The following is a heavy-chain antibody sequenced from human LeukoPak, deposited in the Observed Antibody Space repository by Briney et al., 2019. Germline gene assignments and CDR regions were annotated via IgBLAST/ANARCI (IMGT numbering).Heavy chain of an antibody. CDR3: VRADWFSLDY. J-gene: IGHJ4*02. V-gene: IGHV3-11*06. CDR2: ISSSGSYT. CDR1: GFTFSDYY. Sequence: PGGSLRLSCAASGFTFSDYYMSWIRQAPGKGLELISYISSSGSYTNYADSVKGRFTISRDNAKNSVYLQMNSLRSEDTAIYYCVRADWFSLDYWGQGTLVTVSS. D-gene: IGHD3-9*01.